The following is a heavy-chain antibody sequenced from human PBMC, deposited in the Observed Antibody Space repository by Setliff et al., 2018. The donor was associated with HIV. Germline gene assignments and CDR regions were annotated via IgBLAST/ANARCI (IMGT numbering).Heavy chain of an antibody. J-gene: IGHJ4*02. V-gene: IGHV4-34*01. CDR3: ARGKGGFVGPAEFGY. Sequence: SETLSLTCAVYGGAFSGYHWNWIRQFPGKGLEWIGEINHTGNTQYNPSLKSRVTMSEETSKNQCSLKLKSVTAADTAIYFCARGKGGFVGPAEFGYWGPGTLVTVSS. CDR1: GGAFSGYH. D-gene: IGHD5-12*01. CDR2: INHTGNT.